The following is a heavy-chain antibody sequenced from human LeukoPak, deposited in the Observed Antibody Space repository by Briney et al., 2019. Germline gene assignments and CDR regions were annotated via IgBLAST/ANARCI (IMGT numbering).Heavy chain of an antibody. Sequence: PSETLSLTCTVSGGSISSYYWSWIRRPPGKGLEWIGYIYYSGSTNYNPSLKSRVTISVDTSKNQFSLKLSSVTAADTAVYYCARGRLGPFDYWGQGTLVTVSS. V-gene: IGHV4-59*01. CDR2: IYYSGST. CDR3: ARGRLGPFDY. D-gene: IGHD6-19*01. CDR1: GGSISSYY. J-gene: IGHJ4*02.